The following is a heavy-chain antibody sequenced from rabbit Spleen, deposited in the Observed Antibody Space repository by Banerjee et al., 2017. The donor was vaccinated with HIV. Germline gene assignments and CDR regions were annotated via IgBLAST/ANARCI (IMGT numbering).Heavy chain of an antibody. CDR2: IDPIFGGT. Sequence: QEQLVESGGGLVQPGGYLTLSCKASGFDFSRFGVSWVRQAPGKGLEWIGYIDPIFGGTYYASWVKGRFTISSHNAQNTLFLQLKSLTAADTTTYFCVRNSGWGISYFNLWGPGTLVTVS. D-gene: IGHD4-1*01. CDR1: GFDFSRFG. V-gene: IGHV1S47*01. CDR3: VRNSGWGISYFNL. J-gene: IGHJ4*01.